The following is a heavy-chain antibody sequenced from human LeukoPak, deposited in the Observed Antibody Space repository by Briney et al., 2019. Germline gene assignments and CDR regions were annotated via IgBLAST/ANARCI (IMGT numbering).Heavy chain of an antibody. CDR3: ERVTYVDDMLYQYFDY. Sequence: PSETLSLTCAVSSYSISSGSYWGWIRQSPGKGLEWVGSIFHSGNSYYNPSLKSRLTMSVDTSKNQFSLKLTSVTAADTALYYCERVTYVDDMLYQYFDYWGQGILVTVSS. CDR2: IFHSGNS. J-gene: IGHJ4*02. V-gene: IGHV4-38-2*01. CDR1: SYSISSGSY. D-gene: IGHD4-17*01.